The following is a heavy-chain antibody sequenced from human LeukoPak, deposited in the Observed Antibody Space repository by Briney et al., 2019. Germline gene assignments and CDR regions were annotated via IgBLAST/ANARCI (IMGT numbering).Heavy chain of an antibody. CDR2: INTNTGNP. J-gene: IGHJ4*02. D-gene: IGHD3-9*01. Sequence: ASVKVSCKASGYTFTSYAMNWVRQAPGQGLEWMGWINTNTGNPTYAQGFTGRFVFSLDTSVSTAYLQISSLKAEDTAVYYCARLELDYDILTGTIPGDYWGQGTLVTVSS. CDR1: GYTFTSYA. V-gene: IGHV7-4-1*02. CDR3: ARLELDYDILTGTIPGDY.